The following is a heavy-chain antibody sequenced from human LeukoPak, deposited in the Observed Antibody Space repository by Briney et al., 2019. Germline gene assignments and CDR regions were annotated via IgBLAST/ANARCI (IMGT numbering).Heavy chain of an antibody. D-gene: IGHD5-12*01. CDR3: SPCGHAYDWFGP. V-gene: IGHV1-69*04. CDR1: GATLNIGHA. CDR2: IIPFLGEV. J-gene: IGHJ5*02. Sequence: SVKVSCKAFGATLNIGHAFIWARQAPGQGLRWMGRIIPFLGEVNYAQNFQGRVSFTADKSTTTMYMEMKSLRLDDTAIYYCSPCGHAYDWFGPWGQGTLVTVSS.